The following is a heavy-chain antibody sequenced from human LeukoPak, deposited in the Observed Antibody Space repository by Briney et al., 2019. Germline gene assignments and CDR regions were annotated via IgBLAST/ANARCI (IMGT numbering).Heavy chain of an antibody. V-gene: IGHV3-30-3*01. CDR3: ARPTEY. CDR2: ISYDGSNK. CDR1: GFTFSSYA. Sequence: PGGSLRLSCAASGFTFSSYAMHWVRQAPGKGLEWVAVISYDGSNKYYADSVKGRFTISRDNAKNSLYLQMNSLRAEDTAVYYCARPTEYWGQGTLVTVSS. J-gene: IGHJ4*02. D-gene: IGHD4-17*01.